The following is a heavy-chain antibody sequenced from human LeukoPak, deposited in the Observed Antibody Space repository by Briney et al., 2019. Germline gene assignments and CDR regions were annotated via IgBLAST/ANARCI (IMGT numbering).Heavy chain of an antibody. J-gene: IGHJ4*02. Sequence: SETLSLTCTVSGGSISSSSYYWGWSRQPPGKGLEWIGSIYYSGSTYYNPSLKSRVTISVDTSKNQFSLKLSSVTAADTAVYYCARRVPRIFSSSWTGYFDYWGQGTLVTVSS. CDR3: ARRVPRIFSSSWTGYFDY. CDR1: GGSISSSSYY. V-gene: IGHV4-39*07. D-gene: IGHD6-13*01. CDR2: IYYSGST.